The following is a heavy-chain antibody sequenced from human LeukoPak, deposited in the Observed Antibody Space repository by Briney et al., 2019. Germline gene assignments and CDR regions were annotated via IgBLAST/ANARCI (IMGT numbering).Heavy chain of an antibody. CDR2: IYYSGST. CDR3: ARDRGYSYGSDYYYYYGMDV. D-gene: IGHD5-18*01. V-gene: IGHV4-61*08. CDR1: GGSISSGGYY. Sequence: PSETLSLTCTVSGGSISSGGYYWSWIRQHPGKGLEWIGYIYYSGSTNYNPSLKSRVTISVDTSKNQFSLKLSSVTAADTAVYYCARDRGYSYGSDYYYYYGMDVWGQGTTVTVSS. J-gene: IGHJ6*02.